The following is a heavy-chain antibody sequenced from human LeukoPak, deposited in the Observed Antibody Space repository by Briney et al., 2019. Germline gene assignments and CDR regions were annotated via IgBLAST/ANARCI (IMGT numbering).Heavy chain of an antibody. CDR2: INGNGGST. Sequence: ASVKVSCKASGYTFTSYYMHWVRQAPGQGLEWMGIINGNGGSTRYAQKFQGRVTMTVDMSTSTVYMEPNSLRSVDTAVYYCARDALYSYSPPGDYWGQGTLVTVSS. D-gene: IGHD1-26*01. CDR3: ARDALYSYSPPGDY. CDR1: GYTFTSYY. J-gene: IGHJ4*02. V-gene: IGHV1-46*01.